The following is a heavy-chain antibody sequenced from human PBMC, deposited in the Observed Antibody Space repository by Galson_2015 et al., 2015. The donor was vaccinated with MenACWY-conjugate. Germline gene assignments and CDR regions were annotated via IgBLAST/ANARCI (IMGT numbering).Heavy chain of an antibody. J-gene: IGHJ6*02. CDR2: ISPGDSET. CDR1: GYTFTTYW. CDR3: ARHPPGGRGMDV. Sequence: QSGAEVKKPGESLKISCKGSGYTFTTYWIGWVRQLPGKGLEWMGLISPGDSETRYSPAFQGQVTISADKSISTAHVQWDSLQASDTAMYYCARHPPGGRGMDVWGQGTTVTVSS. V-gene: IGHV5-51*01. D-gene: IGHD1-26*01.